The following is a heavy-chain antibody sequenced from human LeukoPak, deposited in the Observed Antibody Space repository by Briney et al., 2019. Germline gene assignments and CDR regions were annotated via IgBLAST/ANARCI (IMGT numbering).Heavy chain of an antibody. CDR1: GFTFSSYA. D-gene: IGHD3-10*01. CDR2: ISGSGGST. V-gene: IGHV3-23*01. Sequence: PGGSLRLSCAASGFTFSSYAMSWVRQAPGKGPEWVSAISGSGGSTYYADSVKGRFTISRDNSKNTLYLQMNSLRAEDTAVYYCAKDIAQVTMVRGVIDWGQGTLVTVSS. J-gene: IGHJ4*02. CDR3: AKDIAQVTMVRGVID.